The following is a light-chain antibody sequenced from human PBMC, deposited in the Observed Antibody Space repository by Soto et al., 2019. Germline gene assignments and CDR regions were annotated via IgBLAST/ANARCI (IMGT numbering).Light chain of an antibody. J-gene: IGKJ1*01. Sequence: DIQITQSPSTLSPSVRDAFSITCRASQSISTFLAWYQQKPGKAPKLLIFDASSLKSGVPSRFSGSGSGTEFTLTISSLQPDDFATYYCQQYDSYSWTFGQGTKVDIK. CDR3: QQYDSYSWT. V-gene: IGKV1-5*01. CDR1: QSISTF. CDR2: DAS.